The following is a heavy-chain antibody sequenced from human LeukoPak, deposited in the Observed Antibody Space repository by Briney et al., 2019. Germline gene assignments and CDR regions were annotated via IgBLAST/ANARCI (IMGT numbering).Heavy chain of an antibody. V-gene: IGHV4-59*01. CDR2: ISFSGNT. J-gene: IGHJ4*02. Sequence: PSETLSLTCTVSRGSISKYFWNWIRQPPGKGLEWLGYISFSGNTNYNSSLKSRLTISVDPSKNQFFLNLTSPTAADTAVYYCVREAAVGYYFDSWGQRTLVTVSS. CDR1: RGSISKYF. CDR3: VREAAVGYYFDS. D-gene: IGHD1-26*01.